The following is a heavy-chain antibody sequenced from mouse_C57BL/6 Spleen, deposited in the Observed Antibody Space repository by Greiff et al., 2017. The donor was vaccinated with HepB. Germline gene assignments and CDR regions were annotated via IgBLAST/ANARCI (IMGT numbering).Heavy chain of an antibody. CDR2: IDPANGNT. CDR1: GFNVKNTY. J-gene: IGHJ2*01. Sequence: EVQVVEAGGELVGPGASVKLSCAASGFNVKNTYMQWVKQRPEQGLEWIGRIDPANGNTKYAPKFQGKANITADTSSNTAYLQLSSLTSEDTAIYYCAPGLRDWGQGTTLTVSS. V-gene: IGHV14-3*01. CDR3: APGLRD. D-gene: IGHD2-4*01.